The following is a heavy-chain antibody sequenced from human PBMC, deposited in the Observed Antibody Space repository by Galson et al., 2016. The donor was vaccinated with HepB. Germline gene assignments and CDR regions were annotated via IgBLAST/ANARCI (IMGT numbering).Heavy chain of an antibody. Sequence: SLRLSCAASGFTFSDYYMSWIRQAPGKGLEWVSSLSVTSTYPPSAASVKGRFTVSRDNAKNSLYLQMNTLRAEDTAIYYCARDRGSYCGGDCSDYYFDYWGQGTLVTVSS. CDR1: GFTFSDYY. CDR2: LSVTSTYP. V-gene: IGHV3-11*06. J-gene: IGHJ4*02. D-gene: IGHD2-21*02. CDR3: ARDRGSYCGGDCSDYYFDY.